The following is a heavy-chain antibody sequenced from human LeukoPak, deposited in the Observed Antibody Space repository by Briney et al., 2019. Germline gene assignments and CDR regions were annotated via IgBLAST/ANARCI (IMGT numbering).Heavy chain of an antibody. J-gene: IGHJ4*02. Sequence: GGSLRLSCAASGFTFSSYGMSWVRQAPGKGLEWVSSISSSSSYIYYADSVKGRFTISRDNAKNSLYLQMNSLRAEDTAVYYCARDLGSGWYGNYFDHWGQGTLVTVSS. D-gene: IGHD6-19*01. CDR2: ISSSSSYI. CDR3: ARDLGSGWYGNYFDH. V-gene: IGHV3-21*01. CDR1: GFTFSSYG.